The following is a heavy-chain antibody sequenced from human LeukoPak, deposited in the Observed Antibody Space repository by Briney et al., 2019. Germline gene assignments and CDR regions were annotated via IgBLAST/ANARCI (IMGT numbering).Heavy chain of an antibody. J-gene: IGHJ4*02. CDR3: TRVIGPRMDY. CDR1: GFTFSDHY. D-gene: IGHD2/OR15-2a*01. CDR2: TRNKANSYTT. Sequence: PGGSLRLSCAASGFTFSDHYMDWVRQAPGKGLEWVGRTRNKANSYTTEYAASVKGRFTISRDDSKNSLYLQMNSLKTEDTAVDYCTRVIGPRMDYWGQGTLVTVSS. V-gene: IGHV3-72*01.